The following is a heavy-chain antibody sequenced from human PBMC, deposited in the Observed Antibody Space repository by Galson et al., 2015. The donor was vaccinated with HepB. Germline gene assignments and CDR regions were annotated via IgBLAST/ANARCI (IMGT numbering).Heavy chain of an antibody. Sequence: SLRLSCAASGFTFSNAWMSWVRQAPGKGLEWVGRIKSKTDGGTTDYAAPVKGRFTISRDDSKNTLYLQMNSLKTEDTAVYYCTTHIAVAADAFDIWGQGTMVTVSS. V-gene: IGHV3-15*01. J-gene: IGHJ3*02. D-gene: IGHD6-19*01. CDR1: GFTFSNAW. CDR3: TTHIAVAADAFDI. CDR2: IKSKTDGGTT.